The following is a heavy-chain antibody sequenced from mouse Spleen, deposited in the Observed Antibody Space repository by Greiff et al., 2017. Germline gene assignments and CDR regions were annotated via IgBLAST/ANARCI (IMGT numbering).Heavy chain of an antibody. J-gene: IGHJ4*01. CDR1: GFTFSDYG. CDR2: ISSGSSTI. D-gene: IGHD2-14*01. Sequence: EVQRVESGGGLVKPGGSLKLSCAASGFTFSDYGMHWVRQAPEKGLEWVAYISSGSSTIYYADTVKGRFTISRDNAKNTLFLQMTSLRSEDTAMYYCARRYRYDDYAMDYWGQGTSVTVSS. V-gene: IGHV5-17*01. CDR3: ARRYRYDDYAMDY.